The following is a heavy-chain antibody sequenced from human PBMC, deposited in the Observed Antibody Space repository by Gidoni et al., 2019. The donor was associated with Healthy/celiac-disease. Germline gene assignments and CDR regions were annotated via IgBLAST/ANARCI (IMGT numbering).Heavy chain of an antibody. CDR2: IYYSGST. D-gene: IGHD3-9*01. CDR3: ARTYLTRYDILKRGGWFDP. V-gene: IGHV4-59*01. J-gene: IGHJ5*02. Sequence: QVQLQESGPGLVEPSETLALTCTVAGGSISSNYWSWIRQPPAKGLEWIGYIYYSGSTNYNPSLKSRVTISVDTSKNQFSLKLSSVTAADTAVYYCARTYLTRYDILKRGGWFDPWGQGTLVTVSS. CDR1: GGSISSNY.